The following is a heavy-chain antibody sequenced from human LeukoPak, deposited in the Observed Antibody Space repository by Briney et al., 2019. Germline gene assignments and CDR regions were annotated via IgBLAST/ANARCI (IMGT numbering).Heavy chain of an antibody. D-gene: IGHD3-10*01. V-gene: IGHV3-21*01. Sequence: GGSLRLSCAASGFTLSSYSMSWVRQAPGKGLEWVSSINSSGSYIYYGDSVKGRFIISRDNAKNSVYLQMNSLRAEDTAVYYCARDRNYLAPSYYYYGMDVWGQGTTVTVSS. CDR2: INSSGSYI. CDR3: ARDRNYLAPSYYYYGMDV. J-gene: IGHJ6*02. CDR1: GFTLSSYS.